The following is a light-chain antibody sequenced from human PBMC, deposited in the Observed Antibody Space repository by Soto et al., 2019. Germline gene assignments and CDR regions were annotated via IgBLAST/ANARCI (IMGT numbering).Light chain of an antibody. CDR2: GAS. J-gene: IGKJ2*01. CDR3: QQYNNWPPMT. Sequence: IVMTQSPASLSVSPWETSTLACRASQSISNSLAWYQQKPGQSPRLLSYGASTRANGIPARCSGSGSGTEFTLTISSLQSEDSALYYCQQYNNWPPMTFGQGTKLEIK. V-gene: IGKV3-15*01. CDR1: QSISNS.